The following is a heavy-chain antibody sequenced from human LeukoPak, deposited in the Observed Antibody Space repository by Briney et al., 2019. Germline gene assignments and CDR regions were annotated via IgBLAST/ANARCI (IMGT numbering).Heavy chain of an antibody. D-gene: IGHD3-10*01. CDR2: INHSGTI. CDR3: ARTRITMVRGAPPFDY. J-gene: IGHJ4*02. V-gene: IGHV4-34*01. Sequence: SETLSLTCALHGGSFNDYYWTWIRPSPGKGLEWIWEINHSGTINYNPSLKGRLTISVDKSKNQLSLKLSSVTAADTAVYYCARTRITMVRGAPPFDYWGQGTLVTVSS. CDR1: GGSFNDYY.